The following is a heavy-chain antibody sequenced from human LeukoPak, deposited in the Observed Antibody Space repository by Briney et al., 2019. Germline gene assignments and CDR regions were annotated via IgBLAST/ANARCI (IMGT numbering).Heavy chain of an antibody. D-gene: IGHD4-17*01. CDR1: GFTFSDYG. CDR3: VATVTILDY. Sequence: GGSLRLSCAASGFTFSDYGMHWVRQAPGKGLEWVSAISGSGGRTYYADSVKGRFTISRDNSKNTLYLQMNSLRAEDTAVYYCVATVTILDYWGQGTLVTVSS. V-gene: IGHV3-23*01. J-gene: IGHJ4*02. CDR2: ISGSGGRT.